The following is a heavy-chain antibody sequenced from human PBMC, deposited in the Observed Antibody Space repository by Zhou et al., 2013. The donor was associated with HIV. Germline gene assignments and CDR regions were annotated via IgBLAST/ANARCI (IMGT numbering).Heavy chain of an antibody. V-gene: IGHV1-18*01. CDR1: GYTFPNYG. CDR2: ISGYNGNT. Sequence: QSQLVQSGAELKRPGASVKVSCKASGYTFPNYGISWVRQAPGQGLEWMGWISGYNGNTNYAPKFQDRVTMTTDTSTSTAYMELTTLRADDTAVYYCARDGRGWHLGQYYYYMDVWGKGTTVTVSS. J-gene: IGHJ6*03. D-gene: IGHD1-26*01. CDR3: ARDGRGWHLGQYYYYMDV.